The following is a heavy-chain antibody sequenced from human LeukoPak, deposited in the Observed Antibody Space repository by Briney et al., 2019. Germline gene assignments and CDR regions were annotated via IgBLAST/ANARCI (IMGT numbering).Heavy chain of an antibody. CDR3: ARGRNYYGSGSYYYFDY. J-gene: IGHJ4*02. Sequence: ASVKVSCKASGYTFTGYYMHWVRLAPGQGLEWMGWINPNSGGTNYAQKFQGWVTMTRDTSISTAYMELSRLRSDDTAVYYCARGRNYYGSGSYYYFDYWGQGTLVTVSS. CDR1: GYTFTGYY. CDR2: INPNSGGT. D-gene: IGHD3-10*01. V-gene: IGHV1-2*04.